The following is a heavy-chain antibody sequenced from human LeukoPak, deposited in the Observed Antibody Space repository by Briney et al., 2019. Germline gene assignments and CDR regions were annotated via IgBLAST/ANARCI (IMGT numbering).Heavy chain of an antibody. Sequence: GGSLRLSCAASGFTFSSYGMHWVRQAPGKGLEWVAVISYDGSNKYYADSVKGRFTTSRDNSKNTLYLQMNSLRAEDTAVYYCAKGTSVVVTNDAFDIWGQGTMVTVSS. J-gene: IGHJ3*02. CDR2: ISYDGSNK. V-gene: IGHV3-30*18. CDR1: GFTFSSYG. D-gene: IGHD3-22*01. CDR3: AKGTSVVVTNDAFDI.